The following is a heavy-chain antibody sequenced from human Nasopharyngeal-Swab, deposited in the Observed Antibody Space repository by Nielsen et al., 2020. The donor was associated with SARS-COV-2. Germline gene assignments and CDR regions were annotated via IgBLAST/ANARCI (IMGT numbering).Heavy chain of an antibody. Sequence: SGPTLVKPTQTLTLTCSFSGFSLSTTGVGVAWIRQPPGKALEWLALIYWDDDKRYSPSLNSRLTITKDSSKNQVVLTMTNMDPLDTGTYFCAHRVTDIRFFDYWGQGTLVTVSS. D-gene: IGHD2-21*02. CDR2: IYWDDDK. CDR1: GFSLSTTGVG. J-gene: IGHJ4*02. CDR3: AHRVTDIRFFDY. V-gene: IGHV2-5*02.